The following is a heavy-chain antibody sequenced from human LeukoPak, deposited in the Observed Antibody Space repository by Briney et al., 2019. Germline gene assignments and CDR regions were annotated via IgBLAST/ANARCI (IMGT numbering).Heavy chain of an antibody. J-gene: IGHJ4*02. D-gene: IGHD5-18*01. CDR3: AKDEGYTNLPDN. CDR2: IFPTLGTA. CDR1: GGPFSSFA. Sequence: SVKVSCKASGGPFSSFAISWVRQAPGQGLEWMGRIFPTLGTANYAPKFQGRVTITAAKSTSTAYMELSSLRSEDTAVYYCAKDEGYTNLPDNWGQGTLVTVSS. V-gene: IGHV1-69*04.